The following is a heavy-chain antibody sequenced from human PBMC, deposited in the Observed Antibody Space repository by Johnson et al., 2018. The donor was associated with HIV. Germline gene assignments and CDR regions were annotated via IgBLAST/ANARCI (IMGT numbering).Heavy chain of an antibody. D-gene: IGHD3-16*01. V-gene: IGHV3-20*04. Sequence: VQLVESGGGVVRPGGSLRLSCAASGFTFDDYGMSWVRQTPGKGLEWVCGINPRPDSAACADSVKGRFTISRDNAKTSLYLQMNSLRAEDTALYYCARDQGWGDAFDIWGQGTMVIVSS. CDR3: ARDQGWGDAFDI. CDR2: INPRPDSA. J-gene: IGHJ3*02. CDR1: GFTFDDYG.